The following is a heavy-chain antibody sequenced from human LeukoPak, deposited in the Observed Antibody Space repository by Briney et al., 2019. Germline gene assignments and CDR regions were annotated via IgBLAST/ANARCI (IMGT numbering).Heavy chain of an antibody. CDR2: IKPDNGDT. V-gene: IGHV1-2*02. CDR3: ARFDQDWGTFDY. J-gene: IGHJ4*02. D-gene: IGHD7-27*01. Sequence: ASVKVCCKASGYTFTGYYMHWVRQAPGQGLEWMGWIKPDNGDTNYVQKFQGRVTMTRDTSITTAYMELSLRSDDTAVYYCARFDQDWGTFDYWGQGTVVTVSS. CDR1: GYTFTGYY.